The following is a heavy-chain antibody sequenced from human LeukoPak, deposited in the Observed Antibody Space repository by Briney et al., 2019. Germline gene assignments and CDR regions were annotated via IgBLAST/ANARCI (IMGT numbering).Heavy chain of an antibody. J-gene: IGHJ4*02. D-gene: IGHD5-18*01. CDR2: IYYSGST. CDR3: ARLTAMIYDY. Sequence: SETLSLTCTVSGGSISSSSHYWGWIRQPPGKGLEWIGSIYYSGSTYYNPSLKSRVTISVDTSKNQFSLKLSSVTAADTAVYYCARLTAMIYDYWGQGTLVTVSS. CDR1: GGSISSSSHY. V-gene: IGHV4-39*01.